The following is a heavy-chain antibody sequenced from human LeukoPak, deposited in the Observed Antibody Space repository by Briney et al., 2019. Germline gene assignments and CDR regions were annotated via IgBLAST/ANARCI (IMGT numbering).Heavy chain of an antibody. CDR1: GGSISSSSYY. J-gene: IGHJ4*02. Sequence: PSETLSLTCTVSGGSISSSSYYWGWIRQPPGKGLEWIGSIYYSGSTYYNPSLKSRVTISVDTSKNQFSLKLSSVTAAGTAVYYCARQIVFGVVIISPAGIDYWGQGTLVTVSS. D-gene: IGHD3-3*01. V-gene: IGHV4-39*01. CDR3: ARQIVFGVVIISPAGIDY. CDR2: IYYSGST.